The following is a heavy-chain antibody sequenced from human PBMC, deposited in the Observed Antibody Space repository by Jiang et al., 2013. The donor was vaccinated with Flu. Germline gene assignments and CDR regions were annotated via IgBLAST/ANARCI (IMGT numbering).Heavy chain of an antibody. J-gene: IGHJ5*02. D-gene: IGHD6-6*01. V-gene: IGHV1-3*01. CDR1: GYTLTSYS. Sequence: GAEVKKPGASVKLSCKASGYTLTSYSMRWLRQAPGQRLEWMGWINAGNGDTRYSQKLQGRVTITRDTSASTGYMELSSLTSADTAVYYCARGGSSSPYNWFDPWGQGTLVTVSS. CDR3: ARGGSSSPYNWFDP. CDR2: INAGNGDT.